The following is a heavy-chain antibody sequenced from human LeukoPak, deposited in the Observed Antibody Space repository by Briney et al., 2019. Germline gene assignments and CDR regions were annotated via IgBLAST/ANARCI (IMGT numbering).Heavy chain of an antibody. Sequence: SETLSLTCSISDDSINNDRYYWSWIRQPAGKGLEWIGRIYTSGSTNYNPSLKSRVTMSVDTSKNQSSLKLSSVTAADTAVYYCARETGIGIYYYYMDVWGKGTTVTISS. CDR2: IYTSGST. CDR3: ARETGIGIYYYYMDV. D-gene: IGHD1-14*01. J-gene: IGHJ6*03. CDR1: DDSINNDRYY. V-gene: IGHV4-61*02.